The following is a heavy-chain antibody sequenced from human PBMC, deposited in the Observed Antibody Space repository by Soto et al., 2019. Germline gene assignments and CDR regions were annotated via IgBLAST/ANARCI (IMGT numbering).Heavy chain of an antibody. D-gene: IGHD3-22*01. CDR1: GFTFSSYD. J-gene: IGHJ4*02. V-gene: IGHV3-13*01. Sequence: GGSLRLSCAASGFTFSSYDMHWVRQATGKGLEWVSAIGTAGDTYYPGSVKGRFTISRENAKNSLYLQMNSLRAEDTAVYYCAKDSLSPYYDSSGYYFDYWGQGTLVTVSS. CDR3: AKDSLSPYYDSSGYYFDY. CDR2: IGTAGDT.